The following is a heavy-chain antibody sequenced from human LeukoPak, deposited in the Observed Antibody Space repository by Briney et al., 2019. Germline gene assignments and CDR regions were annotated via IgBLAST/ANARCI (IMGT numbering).Heavy chain of an antibody. D-gene: IGHD6-6*01. Sequence: GGSLRLSCAASGFIFDDYAMHWVRQAPGKGLEWVSVIYSGGSTYYADSVKGRFTISRDNSKNTLYLQMSSLRAEDTAVYYCARGEKYSSSSGRAFDIWGQGTMVTVSS. CDR2: IYSGGST. V-gene: IGHV3-53*01. J-gene: IGHJ3*02. CDR3: ARGEKYSSSSGRAFDI. CDR1: GFIFDDYA.